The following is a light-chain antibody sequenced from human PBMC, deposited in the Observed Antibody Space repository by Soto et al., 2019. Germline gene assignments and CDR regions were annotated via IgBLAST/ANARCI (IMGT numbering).Light chain of an antibody. CDR1: SSDVGGYNF. CDR2: DVN. CDR3: CSYTSSSTLGV. Sequence: QSALTQPGSVSGSPGQSITISCTGTSSDVGGYNFVSWYQQHPGKAPKLMIYDVNNRPSGVSNRFAGSTSGSTASLTISGLPADDAADYYCCSYTSSSTLGVFGTGTKLTVL. V-gene: IGLV2-14*03. J-gene: IGLJ1*01.